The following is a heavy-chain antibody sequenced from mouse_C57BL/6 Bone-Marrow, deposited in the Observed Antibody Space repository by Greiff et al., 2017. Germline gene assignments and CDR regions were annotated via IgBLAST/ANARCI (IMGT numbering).Heavy chain of an antibody. Sequence: QVQLQQSGAELARPGASVKLSCKASGYTFTSYGISWVKQRTGQGLEWIGEIYPRSGNTYYNEKFKGKATLTADKSSSTAYMELRSLTSDDSSVYFCARDYYYSSSYGFAYWGQGTLVTVSA. CDR3: ARDYYYSSSYGFAY. V-gene: IGHV1-81*01. CDR1: GYTFTSYG. J-gene: IGHJ3*01. CDR2: IYPRSGNT. D-gene: IGHD1-1*01.